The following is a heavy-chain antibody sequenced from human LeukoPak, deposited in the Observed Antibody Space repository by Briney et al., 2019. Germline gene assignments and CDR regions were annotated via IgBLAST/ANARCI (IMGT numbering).Heavy chain of an antibody. J-gene: IGHJ4*02. CDR1: GFTFTSYW. D-gene: IGHD3-10*01. V-gene: IGHV3-74*01. Sequence: GGSLRLSCAASGFTFTSYWMHWVRQVPGKGQVWIAHVSPDGRRTDYADSVKGRFTVSRDNTNHILYLQMNSLTADDTAVYYCARVLSYFGSGSYPAYWGQGTLVTVSS. CDR2: VSPDGRRT. CDR3: ARVLSYFGSGSYPAY.